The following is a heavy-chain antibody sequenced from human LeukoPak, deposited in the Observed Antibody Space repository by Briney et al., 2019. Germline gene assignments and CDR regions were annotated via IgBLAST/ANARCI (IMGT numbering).Heavy chain of an antibody. CDR1: GGTFSSYA. CDR2: IIPIFGIA. J-gene: IGHJ4*02. CDR3: ARDRENSGSYYRD. D-gene: IGHD1-26*01. Sequence: SVKVSCKASGGTFSSYAISWVRQAPEQGLEWMGRIIPIFGIANYAQKFQGRATITADKSTSTAYMELSSLRSEDTAVYYCARDRENSGSYYRDWGQGTLVTVSS. V-gene: IGHV1-69*04.